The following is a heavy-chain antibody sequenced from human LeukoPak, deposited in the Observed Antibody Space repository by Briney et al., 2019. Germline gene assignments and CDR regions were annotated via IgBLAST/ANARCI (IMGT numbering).Heavy chain of an antibody. D-gene: IGHD1-14*01. J-gene: IGHJ4*02. CDR3: AKATGYLL. Sequence: TGGSLRLSCAASGFTFSSYAMSWLRQAPGKGLEWVSTISNSDGSTYYADSVKGRFTISRDNSENTLYLQMNSLRAEDTAVYYCAKATGYLLWGQGTLVTVSS. V-gene: IGHV3-23*01. CDR2: ISNSDGST. CDR1: GFTFSSYA.